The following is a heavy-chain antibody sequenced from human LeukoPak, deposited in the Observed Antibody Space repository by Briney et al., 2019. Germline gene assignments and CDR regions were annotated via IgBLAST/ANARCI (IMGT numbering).Heavy chain of an antibody. CDR2: FDPEDGET. V-gene: IGHV1-24*01. CDR1: GYTLTELS. CDR3: ATDPDGYQLLFL. J-gene: IGHJ4*02. D-gene: IGHD2-2*01. Sequence: ASVKVSCKVSGYTLTELSMHWVRQAPGKGLEWMGGFDPEDGETIYAQKFQGRVTMTEDTSTDTAYMELSSLRSEDTAVYYCATDPDGYQLLFLWGQETLVTVSS.